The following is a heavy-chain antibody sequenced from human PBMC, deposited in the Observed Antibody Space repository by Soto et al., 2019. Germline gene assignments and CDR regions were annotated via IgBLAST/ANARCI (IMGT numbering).Heavy chain of an antibody. CDR3: ARDLHYGDYVGYFDY. CDR2: IYYSGST. CDR1: GGSISSGGYY. V-gene: IGHV4-31*03. D-gene: IGHD4-17*01. J-gene: IGHJ4*02. Sequence: QVQLQESGPGLVKPSQTLSLTCTVSGGSISSGGYYWSWIGQHPGKGLEWIGYIYYSGSTYYNPSLKSRVTISVDTSKNQFSLKLSSVTAADTAVYYCARDLHYGDYVGYFDYWGQGTLVTVSS.